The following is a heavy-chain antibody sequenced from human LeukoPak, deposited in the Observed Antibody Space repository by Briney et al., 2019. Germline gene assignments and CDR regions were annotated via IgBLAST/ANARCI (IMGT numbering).Heavy chain of an antibody. D-gene: IGHD3-10*01. CDR3: ARDRRFSYYYYMDV. Sequence: PSETLSLTCTVSGGSISSGSYYWSWIRQPAGKGLEWIGRIYTSGSTSYNPSLKSRVTISVDTSKNQFSLKLSSVTAADTAVYYCARDRRFSYYYYMDVWGKGTTVTVSS. CDR1: GGSISSGSYY. CDR2: IYTSGST. J-gene: IGHJ6*03. V-gene: IGHV4-61*02.